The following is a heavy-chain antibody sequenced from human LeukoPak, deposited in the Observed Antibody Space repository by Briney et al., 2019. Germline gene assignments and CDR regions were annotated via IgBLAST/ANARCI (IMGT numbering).Heavy chain of an antibody. CDR3: ARRVRCSSTSCYYHYFDY. CDR1: GGSFSGYY. D-gene: IGHD2-2*01. CDR2: INHSGST. Sequence: SETLSLTCAVYGGSFSGYYWSWIRQPPGKGLEWIGEINHSGSTNYNPSLKSRVTISVDTSKNQFSLKLSSVTAADTAVYYCARRVRCSSTSCYYHYFDYWGQGTLVTVSS. V-gene: IGHV4-34*01. J-gene: IGHJ4*02.